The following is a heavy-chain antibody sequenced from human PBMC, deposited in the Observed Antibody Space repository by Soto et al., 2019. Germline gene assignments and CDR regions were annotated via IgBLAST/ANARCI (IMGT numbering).Heavy chain of an antibody. Sequence: SETLSLTCTVSGGSISNYFCNWIRQPAGKGLEWIGRIDNSGSTNYNPSLTSRITMSADTSRNQFSLKLNSVTAPDTSVYYCERGRQDWWNGPYDYWGQGALVTVSS. V-gene: IGHV4-4*07. CDR1: GGSISNYF. CDR3: ERGRQDWWNGPYDY. D-gene: IGHD2-15*01. J-gene: IGHJ4*02. CDR2: IDNSGST.